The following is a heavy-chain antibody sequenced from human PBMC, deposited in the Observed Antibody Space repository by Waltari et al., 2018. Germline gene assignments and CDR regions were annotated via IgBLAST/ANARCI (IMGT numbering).Heavy chain of an antibody. J-gene: IGHJ4*02. Sequence: QGQLVQSGAEVKKPGSSVKVSCKASGGTLSNYGIIWVRQAPGKGLEWMGGTIPMIGLTNIAQKFRDRLTITADKSTSTAYMELSSLRSEDTAVYYCARDRGQGVSGYDYWGQGTLVIVSP. V-gene: IGHV1-69*10. CDR1: GGTLSNYG. D-gene: IGHD3-10*01. CDR2: TIPMIGLT. CDR3: ARDRGQGVSGYDY.